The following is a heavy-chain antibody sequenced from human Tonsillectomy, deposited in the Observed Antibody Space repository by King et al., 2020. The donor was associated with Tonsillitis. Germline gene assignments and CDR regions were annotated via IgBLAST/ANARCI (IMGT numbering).Heavy chain of an antibody. D-gene: IGHD3-3*01. V-gene: IGHV4-61*02. CDR1: GGSISSGSYY. CDR2: IYTSGST. CDR3: ARDGAFGVVGAY. Sequence: VQLQESGPGLVKPSQTLSLTCTVSGGSISSGSYYWSWIRQPAGKGLEWIGRIYTSGSTNYNPSLKSRVTISVDTSKNQFSLKLSSVTAADTAVYCFARDGAFGVVGAYWGQGTLVTVSS. J-gene: IGHJ4*02.